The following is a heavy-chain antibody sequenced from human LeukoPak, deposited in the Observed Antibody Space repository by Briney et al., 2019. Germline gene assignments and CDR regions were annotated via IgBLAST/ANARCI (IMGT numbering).Heavy chain of an antibody. CDR2: ISYNSENI. Sequence: GGSLRLSCSASGFTFSSYHINWVRQAPGKGLEWVSSISYNSENIYYADSVKGRFTISRDNAKNSLYLQMNSLRAEDTAVYYCARGLCGGDCYDYWGQGALVTVSS. D-gene: IGHD2-21*01. CDR1: GFTFSSYH. CDR3: ARGLCGGDCYDY. J-gene: IGHJ4*02. V-gene: IGHV3-21*01.